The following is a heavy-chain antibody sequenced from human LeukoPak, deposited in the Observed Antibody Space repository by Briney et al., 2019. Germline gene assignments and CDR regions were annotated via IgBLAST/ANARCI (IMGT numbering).Heavy chain of an antibody. V-gene: IGHV4-39*07. CDR3: ARDKGYGSGSYRVN. CDR2: IYYSGST. J-gene: IGHJ4*02. Sequence: PSETLSLTCTVSGGSISSSSYYWGWIRQPPGKGLEWIGSIYYSGSTYYNPSLKSRVTISVDTSKNQFSLKLSSVTAADTAVYYCARDKGYGSGSYRVNWGQGTLVTVSS. D-gene: IGHD3-10*01. CDR1: GGSISSSSYY.